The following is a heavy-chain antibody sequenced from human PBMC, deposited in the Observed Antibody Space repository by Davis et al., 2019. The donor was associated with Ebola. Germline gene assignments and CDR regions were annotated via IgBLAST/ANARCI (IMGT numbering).Heavy chain of an antibody. D-gene: IGHD3-9*01. CDR1: GFTVSSNY. Sequence: GESLKISCAASGFTVSSNYMSWVRQAPGKGLEWVSVIYSGGSTYYADSVKGRFTISRDNSKNTLYLQMNSLRAEDTAVYYCARAPPYYDILTGYYIGAFDIWGQGTMVTVSS. V-gene: IGHV3-66*01. CDR3: ARAPPYYDILTGYYIGAFDI. CDR2: IYSGGST. J-gene: IGHJ3*02.